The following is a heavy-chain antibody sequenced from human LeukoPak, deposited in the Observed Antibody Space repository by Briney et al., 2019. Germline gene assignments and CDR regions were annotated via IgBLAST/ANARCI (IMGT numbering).Heavy chain of an antibody. J-gene: IGHJ5*02. CDR2: ISAYNGNT. V-gene: IGHV1-18*01. Sequence: ASVKVSCKASGYTFTSYGISWVRQAHGQGLEWMGWISAYNGNTNYAQKLQGRVTMTTDTSTSTAYMELRSLRADDTAVYYCARMYYGSGSYQVHWFDPWGQGTLVTVSS. CDR1: GYTFTSYG. CDR3: ARMYYGSGSYQVHWFDP. D-gene: IGHD3-10*01.